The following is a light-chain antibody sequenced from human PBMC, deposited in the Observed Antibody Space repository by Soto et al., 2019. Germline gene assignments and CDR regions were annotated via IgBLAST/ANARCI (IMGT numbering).Light chain of an antibody. CDR3: QQRSHWPPT. J-gene: IGKJ5*01. V-gene: IGKV3-11*01. CDR1: QSVSSY. Sequence: EIVLTQSPATLSLSPGERATLSCRASQSVSSYLAWYQQKPGQAPRLLIYDASNRATGIPARFSGSGSGTDFTLTISSLEPEDFAVYYCQQRSHWPPTFGQWPRLETK. CDR2: DAS.